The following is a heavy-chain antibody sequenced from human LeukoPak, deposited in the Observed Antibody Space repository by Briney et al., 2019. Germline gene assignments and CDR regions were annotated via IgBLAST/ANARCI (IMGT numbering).Heavy chain of an antibody. CDR1: GGSISSDY. CDR3: ARGFYSPHY. V-gene: IGHV4-59*01. D-gene: IGHD4-11*01. J-gene: IGHJ4*02. CDR2: IYYSGRT. Sequence: SETLSLTCTVSGGSISSDYWSWIRQPPGKGLEWIGYIYYSGRTYYSPSLKSRITISVDTSKNQFSLKLSSVTAADTAVYYCARGFYSPHYWGQGTLVSVSS.